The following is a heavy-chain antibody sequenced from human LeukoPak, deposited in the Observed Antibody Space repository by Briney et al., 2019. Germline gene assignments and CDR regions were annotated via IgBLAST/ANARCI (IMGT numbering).Heavy chain of an antibody. J-gene: IGHJ6*02. CDR3: ARVGYDYVRGSYHWVDV. CDR1: GGTFSSYA. Sequence: SVKVSCTASGGTFSSYAISWVRQAPGQGLEWMGGIIPIFGTANYAQKFQGRVTITTDESTSTAYMELSSLSSEDTAVYYCARVGYDYVRGSYHWVDVWGRGTTVTVSS. V-gene: IGHV1-69*05. D-gene: IGHD3-16*02. CDR2: IIPIFGTA.